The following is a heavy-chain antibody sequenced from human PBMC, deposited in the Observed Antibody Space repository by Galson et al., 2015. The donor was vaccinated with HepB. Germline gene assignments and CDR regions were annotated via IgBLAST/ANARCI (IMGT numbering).Heavy chain of an antibody. D-gene: IGHD5-12*01. CDR2: IKSTSDTI. CDR1: GFILSTFS. CDR3: ARDLSGSDDAFDI. J-gene: IGHJ3*02. V-gene: IGHV3-48*02. Sequence: SLRLSCAGSGFILSTFSMNWVRQAPGKGLEWVAYIKSTSDTIYYGASVKGRFTISRDNAQNLLYLQMNSLRDEDTALYYCARDLSGSDDAFDIWGQGTMVTVSS.